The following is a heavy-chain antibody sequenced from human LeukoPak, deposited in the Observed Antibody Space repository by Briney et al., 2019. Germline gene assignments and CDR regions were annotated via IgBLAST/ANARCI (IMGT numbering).Heavy chain of an antibody. CDR2: ISYDGSNK. Sequence: AGGSLRLSCAASGFTFSSYGMHWVRQAPGKGLEWVAVISYDGSNKYYADSVKGRFTISRDNSKNTLYLQMNSLRAEDTAVYYCAKGGIVVVPAAHFDYWGQGTLVTVSS. CDR1: GFTFSSYG. D-gene: IGHD2-2*01. V-gene: IGHV3-30*18. CDR3: AKGGIVVVPAAHFDY. J-gene: IGHJ4*02.